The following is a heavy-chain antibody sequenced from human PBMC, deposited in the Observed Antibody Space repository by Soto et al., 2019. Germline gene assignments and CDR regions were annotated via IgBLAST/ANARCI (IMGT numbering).Heavy chain of an antibody. Sequence: ASVKVSCKASGYTFTSYYMHWVRQAPGQGLEWMGIINPSGGSTSYAQKFQGRVTMTRDTSTSTVYMELRSLRSDDTAVYYCARDLGGYCSGGSCYVVDAFDIWGQGTMVTVSS. CDR3: ARDLGGYCSGGSCYVVDAFDI. J-gene: IGHJ3*02. D-gene: IGHD2-15*01. CDR2: INPSGGST. CDR1: GYTFTSYY. V-gene: IGHV1-46*01.